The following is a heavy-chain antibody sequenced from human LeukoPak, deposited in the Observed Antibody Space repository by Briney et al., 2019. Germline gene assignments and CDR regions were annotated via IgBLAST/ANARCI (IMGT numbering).Heavy chain of an antibody. CDR1: GYTFTSYY. J-gene: IGHJ4*02. V-gene: IGHV1-46*01. CDR3: ARGITMVRGVIPFDY. Sequence: ASVKVSCKASGYTFTSYYMHWVRQAPGQGLEWMGIINPSGGSTSYAQKFQGRVTMTRDTSASTAYMELSSLRSEDTAVYYCARGITMVRGVIPFDYWGQGTLVTVSS. CDR2: INPSGGST. D-gene: IGHD3-10*01.